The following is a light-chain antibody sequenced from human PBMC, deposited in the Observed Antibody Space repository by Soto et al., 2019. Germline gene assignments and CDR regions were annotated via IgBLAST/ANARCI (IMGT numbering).Light chain of an antibody. CDR2: GAF. CDR3: QQFSPSPRMYT. CDR1: QRVSSSF. V-gene: IGKV3-20*01. Sequence: IVLTQSPGTLSLSPGERATLSCRASQRVSSSFLAWYQQKLGQAPRLLIYGAFDRAAGIPDRFSGSGSGTDYTLTISRLEPEDAALYFCQQFSPSPRMYTFGHGTKLEIK. J-gene: IGKJ2*01.